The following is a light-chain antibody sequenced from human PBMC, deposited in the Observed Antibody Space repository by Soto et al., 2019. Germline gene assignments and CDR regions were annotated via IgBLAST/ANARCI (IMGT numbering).Light chain of an antibody. CDR1: QSVSSSY. V-gene: IGKV3-20*01. CDR2: GAS. Sequence: EIVLTQSPGTLSLSPGERATLSCRASQSVSSSYLAWYQQKPGQAPRLLIYGASSRATGIPDRFSGSGSGTDCTLPISRLEPEDFAVYYWQQDGCSLFTFGPGTKVDIK. CDR3: QQDGCSLFT. J-gene: IGKJ3*01.